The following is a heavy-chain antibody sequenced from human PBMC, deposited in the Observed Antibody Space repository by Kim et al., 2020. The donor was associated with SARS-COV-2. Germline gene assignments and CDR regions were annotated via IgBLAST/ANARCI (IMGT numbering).Heavy chain of an antibody. CDR3: ARGIDGYNDPSGDGYFFDV. J-gene: IGHJ4*02. V-gene: IGHV4-34*01. CDR2: INRSGST. CDR1: GGSLNNFY. Sequence: SETLSLTCAVYGGSLNNFYWSWIRQTPGKGLQWIGQINRSGSTNYDPSLKSRFTLSVDTAKNQFSLRLNSLTAADSAVYYCARGIDGYNDPSGDGYFFDVWGQGVPVTVSS. D-gene: IGHD2-21*01.